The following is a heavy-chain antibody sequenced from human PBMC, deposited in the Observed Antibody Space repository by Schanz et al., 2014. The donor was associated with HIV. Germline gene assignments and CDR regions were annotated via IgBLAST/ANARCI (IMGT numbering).Heavy chain of an antibody. J-gene: IGHJ4*02. CDR3: AKDQGDVTGTPFDY. V-gene: IGHV3-30*18. CDR2: ISYDGRNK. Sequence: QVQLVESGGGVVQPGRSLRLSCAASGFTFSGYGMHWVRQAPGKGLEWVAVISYDGRNKYYADSVKGRFTISRDNSKNTLFLQMNSLRAEDTAMYYCAKDQGDVTGTPFDYWGQGTLVTVSS. CDR1: GFTFSGYG. D-gene: IGHD1-20*01.